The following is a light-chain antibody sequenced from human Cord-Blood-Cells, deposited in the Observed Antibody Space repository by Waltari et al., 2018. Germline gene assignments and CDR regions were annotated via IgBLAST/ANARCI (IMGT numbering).Light chain of an antibody. Sequence: QSALTQPASVSGSPGQSTTIPCTGTSSDVGSYNLFSWYQQHPGKSPKLMIYEGSKRPSGVSNRFSGSKSGNTASLTISGLQAEEEADYYCCSYAGSSTFYVFGTGTKVTVL. V-gene: IGLV2-23*01. CDR2: EGS. CDR3: CSYAGSSTFYV. CDR1: SSDVGSYNL. J-gene: IGLJ1*01.